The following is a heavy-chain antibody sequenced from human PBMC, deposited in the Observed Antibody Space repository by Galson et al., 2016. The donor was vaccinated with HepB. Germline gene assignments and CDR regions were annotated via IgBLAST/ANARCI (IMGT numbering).Heavy chain of an antibody. CDR3: ARFGTGLDY. CDR2: IRYDGSKK. J-gene: IGHJ4*02. Sequence: SLRLSCAASGFSFNTYGMHWVRQAPGKGLEWVALIRYDGSKKYYVDSVKSRFTISRNNSQNTLYLQMNSLRAEDTAVYYCARFGTGLDYWGQGTLVTVSS. CDR1: GFSFNTYG. D-gene: IGHD3/OR15-3a*01. V-gene: IGHV3-33*01.